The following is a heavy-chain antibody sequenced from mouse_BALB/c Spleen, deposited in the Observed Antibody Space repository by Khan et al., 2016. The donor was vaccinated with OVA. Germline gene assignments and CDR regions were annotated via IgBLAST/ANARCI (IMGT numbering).Heavy chain of an antibody. CDR2: ISSAATYT. D-gene: IGHD2-1*01. CDR3: TDGNYGWFAC. V-gene: IGHV5-9-1*01. J-gene: IGHJ3*01. CDR1: GFTFSSFV. Sequence: EVELVESGGGLVEPGGSLKLSCAASGFTFSSFVMSWVRQTPEKRLEWVATISSAATYTYYPDSIKGRFTISRDNAKNTLYLHMNSLRSDDAAIYYCTDGNYGWFACWGRGTLVTVST.